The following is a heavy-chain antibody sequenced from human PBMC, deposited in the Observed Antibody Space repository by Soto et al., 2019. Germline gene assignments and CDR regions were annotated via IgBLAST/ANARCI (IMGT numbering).Heavy chain of an antibody. CDR1: GFSINTGGVG. V-gene: IGHV2-5*01. J-gene: IGHJ4*02. D-gene: IGHD3-16*01. Sequence: ITFKESGPTLVHPPEPLTLTCTLSGFSINTGGVGVGWIRQPPGKAPEWLALLYWNDDEWYSPSLRYRLSVTKDTSKKQVVLTMTHMNPAATGTYYCAQRRALINNLFFDRWGQGALVTVAS. CDR2: LYWNDDE. CDR3: AQRRALINNLFFDR.